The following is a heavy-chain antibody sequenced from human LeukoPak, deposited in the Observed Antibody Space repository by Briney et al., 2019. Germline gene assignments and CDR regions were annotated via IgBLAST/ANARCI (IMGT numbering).Heavy chain of an antibody. CDR2: INSDGSST. CDR1: GFTFSSYW. D-gene: IGHD3-9*01. Sequence: GGSLRLSCAASGFTFSSYWMHWVRQAPGKGLVWVSRINSDGSSTSYADSVKGRFTISRDNAKNTLYLQMNSLRAEDTAVYYCARGDYDILTGYYIVNYFDYWGQGTLVTVSS. CDR3: ARGDYDILTGYYIVNYFDY. V-gene: IGHV3-74*01. J-gene: IGHJ4*02.